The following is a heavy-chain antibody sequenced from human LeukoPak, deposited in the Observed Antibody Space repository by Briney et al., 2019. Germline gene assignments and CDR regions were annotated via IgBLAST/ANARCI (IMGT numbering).Heavy chain of an antibody. V-gene: IGHV4-30-2*01. CDR3: ARHGGGTYLQY. Sequence: SQTLSLTCAVSGGSISIGGYSWSWIRQPPGKGLEWIGYIYHSGSTYYNPSLKSRVTISVDTSKNQFSLNLRSVTAADTAVYYCARHGGGTYLQYWGQGGLVIVSA. D-gene: IGHD1-26*01. CDR2: IYHSGST. CDR1: GGSISIGGYS. J-gene: IGHJ4*02.